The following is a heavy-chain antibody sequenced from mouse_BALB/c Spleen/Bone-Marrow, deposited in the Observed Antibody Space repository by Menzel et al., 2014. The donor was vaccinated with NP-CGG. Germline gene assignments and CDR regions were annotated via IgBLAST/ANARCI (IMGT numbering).Heavy chain of an antibody. Sequence: QVHVKQSGAELVRPGVSVKISCKGSGYTFTDYAMHWVKQSHAKSLEWIGVISTYYGDASYNQKFKGKATMTVDKSSSTAYMELARQTSEDSAIYYCARDAMDYWGQGTSVTVSS. J-gene: IGHJ4*01. CDR3: ARDAMDY. CDR2: ISTYYGDA. CDR1: GYTFTDYA. V-gene: IGHV1S137*01.